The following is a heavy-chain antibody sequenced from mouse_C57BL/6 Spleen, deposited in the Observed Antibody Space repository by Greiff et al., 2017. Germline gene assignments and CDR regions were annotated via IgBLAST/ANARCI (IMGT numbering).Heavy chain of an antibody. J-gene: IGHJ2*01. CDR1: GYTFTSYW. V-gene: IGHV1-69*01. D-gene: IGHD1-1*01. CDR2: IDPSDSYT. Sequence: QVQLQQPGAELVMPGASVKLSCKASGYTFTSYWMHWVKQRPGQGLEWIGEIDPSDSYTNYNQKFKGKSTLTVDKSSSTAYMQLSSLTSEDSAVYYCARSQVTTGYYFDYWGQGTTLTVSS. CDR3: ARSQVTTGYYFDY.